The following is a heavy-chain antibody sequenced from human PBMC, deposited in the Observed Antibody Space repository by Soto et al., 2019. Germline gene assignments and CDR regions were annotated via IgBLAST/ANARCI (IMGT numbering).Heavy chain of an antibody. D-gene: IGHD5-18*01. CDR2: IYYSGST. Sequence: QVQLQESGPGLVKPSQTLSLTCTVSGGSISSGGYYWSWIRQHPGKGLEWIGYIYYSGSTYYNPSLTSRVTISVDTSKNQCSLKLSSVTAADTAVYYCARSGYSYGPNPLLYWGQGTLVTVSS. J-gene: IGHJ4*02. V-gene: IGHV4-31*03. CDR1: GGSISSGGYY. CDR3: ARSGYSYGPNPLLY.